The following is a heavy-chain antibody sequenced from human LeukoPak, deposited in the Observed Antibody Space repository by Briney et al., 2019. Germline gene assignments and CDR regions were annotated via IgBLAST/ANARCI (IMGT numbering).Heavy chain of an antibody. CDR2: IYYSGST. Sequence: SETLSLTCTVSGGSISSGDYYWSWIRQPPGKGVEWVGYIYYSGSTYYNPSLKSRVTISVDTSKNQFSLKLSSVTAADTAVYYCARVSTEDSSGYYYSDYWGQGTLVTVSS. CDR1: GGSISSGDYY. V-gene: IGHV4-30-4*01. CDR3: ARVSTEDSSGYYYSDY. J-gene: IGHJ4*02. D-gene: IGHD3-22*01.